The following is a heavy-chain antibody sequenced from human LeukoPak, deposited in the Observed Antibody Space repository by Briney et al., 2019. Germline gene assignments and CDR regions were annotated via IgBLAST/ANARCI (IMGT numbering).Heavy chain of an antibody. CDR2: ISRRGNT. J-gene: IGHJ4*02. CDR1: GGSFSGYY. D-gene: IGHD3-10*01. V-gene: IGHV4-34*01. CDR3: ARHGEYYFDY. Sequence: TSETLSLTCAVYGGSFSGYYWSWIRQPPGKGLEWIGQISRRGNTNYNPSLKSRVTISVDTSKNQLSLKLSTVTAADTALYYCARHGEYYFDYWDQGTLVTVSS.